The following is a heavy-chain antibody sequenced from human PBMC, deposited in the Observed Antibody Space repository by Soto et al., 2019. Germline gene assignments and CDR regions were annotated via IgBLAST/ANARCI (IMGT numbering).Heavy chain of an antibody. CDR3: ARGGAAAATYYYYMDV. J-gene: IGHJ6*03. D-gene: IGHD6-13*01. V-gene: IGHV4-59*01. CDR1: GGSISSYY. Sequence: TSETLSLTCTVAGGSISSYYWSWIRQPPGKGLEWIGYIYYSGSTNYNPSLKSRVTISVDTSKNQFSLKLSSVTAADTAVYYCARGGAAAATYYYYMDVWGKGTTVTVSS. CDR2: IYYSGST.